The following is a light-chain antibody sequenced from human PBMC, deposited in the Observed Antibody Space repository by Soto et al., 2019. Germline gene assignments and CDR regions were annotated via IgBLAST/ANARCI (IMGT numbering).Light chain of an antibody. J-gene: IGKJ2*01. CDR3: QQGDSAPFT. CDR1: QSVSSN. CDR2: GAS. Sequence: EIVMTQSPATLSVSPGERATLSCRASQSVSSNLAWYQQKPGQAPRLLIYGASTRATGIPARFSGSGSGTEFTLTISSLQSEDFATYYCQQGDSAPFTFGQGTKLEIK. V-gene: IGKV3-15*01.